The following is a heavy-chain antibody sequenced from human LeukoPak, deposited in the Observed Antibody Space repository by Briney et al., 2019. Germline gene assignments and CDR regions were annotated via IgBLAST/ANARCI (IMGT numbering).Heavy chain of an antibody. CDR2: IKQDGSEK. J-gene: IGHJ4*02. D-gene: IGHD5-18*01. CDR3: ARDTAMVTDAFDY. Sequence: PWGSLRLSCAASGCTFSSYWMSWVRQAPGKGLEWVANIKQDGSEKYYVDSVKGRFTISRDNAKNSLHLQMNSLRAEDTAVYYCARDTAMVTDAFDYWGQGTLVTVSS. V-gene: IGHV3-7*01. CDR1: GCTFSSYW.